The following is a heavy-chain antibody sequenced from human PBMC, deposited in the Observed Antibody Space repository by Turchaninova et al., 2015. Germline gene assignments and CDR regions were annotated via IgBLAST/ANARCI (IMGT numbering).Heavy chain of an antibody. V-gene: IGHV3-9*01. J-gene: IGHJ4*02. Sequence: EVQLVESGGGLVQPGRSLRRSCAASGLTFADYAMHWVRQAPGKGLEGVSGIDLNSGNIDYADCVKGRLNISRDNAKNSLYLEMNSLRTEDTALYYCTKALRGGGSCPDYWGQGTLVTVSS. CDR2: IDLNSGNI. D-gene: IGHD2-15*01. CDR3: TKALRGGGSCPDY. CDR1: GLTFADYA.